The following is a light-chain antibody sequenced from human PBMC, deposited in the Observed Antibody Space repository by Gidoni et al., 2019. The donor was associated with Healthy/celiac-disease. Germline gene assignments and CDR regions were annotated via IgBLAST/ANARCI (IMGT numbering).Light chain of an antibody. V-gene: IGKV3-15*01. CDR3: QQYNNWPPIT. J-gene: IGKJ3*01. Sequence: EIVMTQYPATLSVSPGERATLSCRASQSVSSNFAWYQQKPGQAPMLLIYGASTRATGIPARFIGSGSGTEFTLTISSLQSEDFAVYYCQQYNNWPPITFGPGTKVDIK. CDR2: GAS. CDR1: QSVSSN.